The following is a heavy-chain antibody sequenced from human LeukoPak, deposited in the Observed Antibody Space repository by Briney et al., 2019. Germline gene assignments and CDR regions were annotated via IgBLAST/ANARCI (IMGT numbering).Heavy chain of an antibody. Sequence: SETLSLTCTVSGGSISSSSYYWSWIRQPPGKGLEWIGYIYYSGSTNYNPSLKSRVTISVDTSKNQFSLKLSSVTAADTAVYYCARGRLWFGDWGQGTLVTVSS. D-gene: IGHD3-10*01. J-gene: IGHJ4*02. CDR3: ARGRLWFGD. CDR1: GGSISSSSYY. V-gene: IGHV4-61*01. CDR2: IYYSGST.